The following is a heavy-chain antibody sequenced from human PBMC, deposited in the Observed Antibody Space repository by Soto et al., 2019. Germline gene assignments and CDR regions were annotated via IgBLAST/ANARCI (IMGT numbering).Heavy chain of an antibody. Sequence: QVQLQESGPGLVKPSQTLSLTCTVSGGSISSGDYYWSWIRQPPGKGLEWIGYIYYSGFTYYNTSPNSTITTSVDTSKNQFSLKLSAVIAADTAVYYCARSDNYVPFDHWGQGTLVTVSS. J-gene: IGHJ4*02. CDR2: IYYSGFT. V-gene: IGHV4-30-4*01. CDR3: ARSDNYVPFDH. CDR1: GGSISSGDYY. D-gene: IGHD4-4*01.